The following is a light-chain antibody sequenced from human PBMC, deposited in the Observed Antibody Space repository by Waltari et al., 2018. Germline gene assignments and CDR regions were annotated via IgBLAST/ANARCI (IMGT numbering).Light chain of an antibody. CDR3: QQSYSTPPT. CDR2: AAS. J-gene: IGKJ1*01. V-gene: IGKV1-39*01. Sequence: DIQMTQSPSSLSASVGDRVTITCLASQSISSYLNWYQQKPGKAPKLLIYAASSLQSGVPLRFSGSGSGTHFTLTISSLQPEDFATYYCQQSYSTPPTFGQGTKVEIK. CDR1: QSISSY.